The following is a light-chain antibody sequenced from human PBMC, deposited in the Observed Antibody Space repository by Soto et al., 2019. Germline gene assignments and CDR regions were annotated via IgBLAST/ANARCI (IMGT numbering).Light chain of an antibody. J-gene: IGLJ1*01. CDR3: CSYAGSYYV. CDR1: SSDVGSYNL. CDR2: EGS. Sequence: HCVLPQPSSVSGSPVHSITISFTGTSSDVGSYNLVSWYQQHPGKAPKLMIYEGSKRPSGVSNRFSGSKSGNTASLTISGLQAEEEADYYCCSYAGSYYVFGTGTKVTVL. V-gene: IGLV2-23*01.